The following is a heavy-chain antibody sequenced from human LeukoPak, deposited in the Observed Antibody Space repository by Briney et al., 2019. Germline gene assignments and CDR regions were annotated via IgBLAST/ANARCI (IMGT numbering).Heavy chain of an antibody. D-gene: IGHD2-2*01. Sequence: QTGGSLRLSCAASGFTFNSYGMHWVRPAPGKGLEWVALIRYEGSNMSYADSVKGRFTISRDNSKNTLYLKMNSLRAEDTAVYYCAKGGYCSGTNCYSPRYYYYYMDVWGKGTTVTVSS. V-gene: IGHV3-30*02. CDR1: GFTFNSYG. CDR2: IRYEGSNM. J-gene: IGHJ6*03. CDR3: AKGGYCSGTNCYSPRYYYYYMDV.